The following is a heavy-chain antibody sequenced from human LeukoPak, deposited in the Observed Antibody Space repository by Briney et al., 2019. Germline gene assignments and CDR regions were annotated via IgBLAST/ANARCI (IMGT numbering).Heavy chain of an antibody. Sequence: GGSLRLSCAASGFTFSSYAMSWVRQAPGKGLEWVAFIRYDGSNKYYADSVKGRFTISRDNSKNTLYLQMNSLRAEDTAVYYCAKSSLITMIVVASEWYFDLWGRGTLVTVSS. CDR3: AKSSLITMIVVASEWYFDL. CDR1: GFTFSSYA. V-gene: IGHV3-30*02. J-gene: IGHJ2*01. D-gene: IGHD3-22*01. CDR2: IRYDGSNK.